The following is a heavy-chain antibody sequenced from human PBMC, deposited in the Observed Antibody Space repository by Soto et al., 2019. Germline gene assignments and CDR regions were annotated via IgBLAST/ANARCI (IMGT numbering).Heavy chain of an antibody. CDR3: ATNPRLAGYFDY. J-gene: IGHJ4*02. D-gene: IGHD3-3*02. CDR1: GFTFSSYA. Sequence: GSLRLSCAASGFTFSSYAMSWVRQAPGKGLEWVSAISGSGGSTYYADSVKGRFTISRDNSKNTLYLQMNSLRAEDTAVYYCATNPRLAGYFDYWGQGTLVTVSS. V-gene: IGHV3-23*01. CDR2: ISGSGGST.